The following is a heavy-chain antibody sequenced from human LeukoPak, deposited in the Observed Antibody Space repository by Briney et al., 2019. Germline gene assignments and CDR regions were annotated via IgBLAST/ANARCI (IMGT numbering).Heavy chain of an antibody. CDR2: IYSGGNT. V-gene: IGHV3-53*01. Sequence: GGSLRLSCAASGLTVSSNYMSWVRQAPGKGLEWVSVIYSGGNTFYADSVKGRFTISRDNSKNTLYLQMNSLRAEDTAVYYCAREMIQLRGYFDYWGQGTLVTVSS. J-gene: IGHJ4*02. D-gene: IGHD5-18*01. CDR3: AREMIQLRGYFDY. CDR1: GLTVSSNY.